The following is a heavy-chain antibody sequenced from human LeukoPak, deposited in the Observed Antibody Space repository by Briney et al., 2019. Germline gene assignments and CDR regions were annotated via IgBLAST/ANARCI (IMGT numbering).Heavy chain of an antibody. CDR1: GGSISSYY. D-gene: IGHD2-2*01. J-gene: IGHJ6*03. Sequence: SETLSLTCTVSGGSISSYYWSWIRQPPGKGLEWIGYIYYSGSTNYNPSLKSRVTMSVDTSKNQFSLKLSSVTAADTAVYYCARDAPIARERCSSTSCYRYYYYMDVWGKGTTVTVSS. CDR3: ARDAPIARERCSSTSCYRYYYYMDV. V-gene: IGHV4-59*12. CDR2: IYYSGST.